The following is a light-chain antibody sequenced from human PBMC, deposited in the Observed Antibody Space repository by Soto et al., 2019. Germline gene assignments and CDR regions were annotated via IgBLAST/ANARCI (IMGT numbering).Light chain of an antibody. J-gene: IGKJ4*01. Sequence: EIVMTQSTATLSVSPGEKATLSCRASQAISHNLAWYQQFPGQAPRLLIYGTSTRATGIPARFSGTGSGTEFTLTISSLQSEDFAVYYCQQYTNWPLTLGGGTKVEI. V-gene: IGKV3-15*01. CDR2: GTS. CDR3: QQYTNWPLT. CDR1: QAISHN.